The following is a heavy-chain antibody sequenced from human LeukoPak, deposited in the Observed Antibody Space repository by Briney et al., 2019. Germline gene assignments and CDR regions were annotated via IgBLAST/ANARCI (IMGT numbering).Heavy chain of an antibody. Sequence: SETLSLTCTVSGGSVSSYYWSWVRQPPGKGLEWIGFIYFSGRTNYNPSLNSRVTISLDTSRNQFSLKLSSVTAADTAVYYCARERITMIVVAPDAFDIWGQGTMVTVSS. CDR1: GGSVSSYY. V-gene: IGHV4-59*02. CDR3: ARERITMIVVAPDAFDI. CDR2: IYFSGRT. D-gene: IGHD3-22*01. J-gene: IGHJ3*02.